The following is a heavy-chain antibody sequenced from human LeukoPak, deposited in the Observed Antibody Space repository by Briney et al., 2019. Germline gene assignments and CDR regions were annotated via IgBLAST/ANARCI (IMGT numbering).Heavy chain of an antibody. V-gene: IGHV3-30*02. CDR2: IRYDGSNK. D-gene: IGHD2-15*01. Sequence: GGSLRLSCAASGFTFSSYAMSWVRQAPGKGLEWVAFIRYDGSNKYYTDSVKGRFTISRDNSKNTLYLQMNSLRAEDTAVYYCARDNMLRRDYMDVWGKGTTVTASS. CDR1: GFTFSSYA. J-gene: IGHJ6*03. CDR3: ARDNMLRRDYMDV.